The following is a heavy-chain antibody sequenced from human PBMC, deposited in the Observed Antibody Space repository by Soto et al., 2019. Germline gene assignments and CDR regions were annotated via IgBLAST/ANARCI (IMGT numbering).Heavy chain of an antibody. CDR3: AREWWLLLVGDY. J-gene: IGHJ4*02. CDR1: GYTFINYG. Sequence: QVQLVQSGAEVKKPGASVKVSCKASGYTFINYGISWVRQAPGQGLEWMGWISANNGNTNYAQKLQGRVTMTTDTSTSTAYLDLRSLRSDDTAVYYWAREWWLLLVGDYWGQGTLVTVSS. D-gene: IGHD3-22*01. V-gene: IGHV1-18*01. CDR2: ISANNGNT.